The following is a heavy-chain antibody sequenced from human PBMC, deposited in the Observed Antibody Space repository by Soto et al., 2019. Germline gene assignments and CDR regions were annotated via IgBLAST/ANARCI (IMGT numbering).Heavy chain of an antibody. CDR3: ARDAQGGGGLWFGEPNAFDI. D-gene: IGHD3-10*01. CDR2: ISYDGSNK. J-gene: IGHJ3*02. Sequence: QVQLVESGGGVVQPGRSLRLSCAASGFTFSSYAMHWVRQAPGKGLEWVAVISYDGSNKYYADSVKGRFTISRDNSKNTLYLQMNSLRAEDTAVYYCARDAQGGGGLWFGEPNAFDIWGQGTMVTVSS. CDR1: GFTFSSYA. V-gene: IGHV3-30-3*01.